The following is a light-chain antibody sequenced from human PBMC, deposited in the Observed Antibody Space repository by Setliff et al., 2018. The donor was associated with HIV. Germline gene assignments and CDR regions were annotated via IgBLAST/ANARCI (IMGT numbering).Light chain of an antibody. CDR2: EAA. Sequence: EIVLTQSPATLSLSPGERATLSCRASQSVLTYVAWYQQRPGQAPRLLIYEAANRATGVPARFSGSGSGTDFTLTISSLEPEDFAIYYCQQRTTLQSFGQGTRLEIK. V-gene: IGKV3-11*01. CDR3: QQRTTLQS. CDR1: QSVLTY. J-gene: IGKJ5*01.